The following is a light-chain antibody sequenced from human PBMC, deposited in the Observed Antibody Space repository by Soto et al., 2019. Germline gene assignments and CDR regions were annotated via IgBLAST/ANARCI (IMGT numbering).Light chain of an antibody. CDR2: DAS. CDR3: QQRANGLS. CDR1: ESVTSY. Sequence: EIVLTQSPATLSLSPGERATLSCRASESVTSYLAWYQQKPGQAPRLLIYDASNRHTGIPARISDSGSGTDFTLTISSLEHEDLAVYYCQQRANGLSFGGGTKVEI. V-gene: IGKV3-11*01. J-gene: IGKJ4*01.